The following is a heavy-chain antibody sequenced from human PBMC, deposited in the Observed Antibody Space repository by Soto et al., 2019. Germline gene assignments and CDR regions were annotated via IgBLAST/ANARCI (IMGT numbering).Heavy chain of an antibody. Sequence: QLQLQESGSGLVKPSQTLSLTCAVSGGSISSGGYSWSWIRQPPGKGLEWIGYIYDSGSLYYKSXFXSXXTISVDRSKNQFSLKLSSVTAADTAVYYCARTMDVWGQGTTVTVSS. CDR2: IYDSGSL. V-gene: IGHV4-30-2*01. J-gene: IGHJ6*02. CDR3: ARTMDV. CDR1: GGSISSGGYS.